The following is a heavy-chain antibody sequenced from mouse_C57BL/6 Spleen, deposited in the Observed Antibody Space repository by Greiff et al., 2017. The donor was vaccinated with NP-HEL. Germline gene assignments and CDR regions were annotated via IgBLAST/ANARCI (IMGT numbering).Heavy chain of an antibody. V-gene: IGHV1-64*01. CDR3: ARWGYAMDY. CDR2: IHPNSGST. Sequence: QVQLQQPGAELVKPGASVKLSCTASGYTFTSYWMHWVKQRPGQGLEWIGMIHPNSGSTNYNAKFKSKATLTVDKSSSTAYLQLSSLTSEDSAVYYCARWGYAMDYWGQGTSVTVSS. J-gene: IGHJ4*01. CDR1: GYTFTSYW.